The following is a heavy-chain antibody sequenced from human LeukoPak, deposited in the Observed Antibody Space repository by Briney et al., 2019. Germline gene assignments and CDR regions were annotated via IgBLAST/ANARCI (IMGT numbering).Heavy chain of an antibody. CDR3: ASSGSYRFDY. CDR2: ITSSSTTI. CDR1: GFTFSTYS. J-gene: IGHJ4*02. Sequence: GGSLRLSCAASGFTFSTYSMNWVRQAPGKGLEWISYITSSSTTIYYADSVKGRFTISRDNAKNSLYLQMNSLRDEDTAVYYCASSGSYRFDYWGQGTLVTVSS. D-gene: IGHD1-26*01. V-gene: IGHV3-48*02.